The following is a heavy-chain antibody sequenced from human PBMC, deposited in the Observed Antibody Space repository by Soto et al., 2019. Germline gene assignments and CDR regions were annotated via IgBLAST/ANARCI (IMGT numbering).Heavy chain of an antibody. CDR3: ARVLAAGTLWWFDP. CDR2: IYYSGST. Sequence: ASETLSLTCTVSGGSISSSSYYWGWIRQPPGKGLEWIGSIYYSGSTYYNPSLKSRVTISVDTSKNQFSLKLSSVTAADTAVYYCARVLAAGTLWWFDPWGQGTLVTVSS. CDR1: GGSISSSSYY. J-gene: IGHJ5*02. V-gene: IGHV4-39*07. D-gene: IGHD6-13*01.